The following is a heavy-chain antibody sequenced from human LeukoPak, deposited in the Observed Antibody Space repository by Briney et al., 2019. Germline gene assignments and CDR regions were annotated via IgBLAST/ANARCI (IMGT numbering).Heavy chain of an antibody. D-gene: IGHD2-15*01. CDR2: IYYSGST. CDR1: GGSISSSSYY. V-gene: IGHV4-39*07. Sequence: PSETLSLTCTVSGGSISSSSYYWGWIRQPPGKGLEWIGSIYYSGSTYYNPSLKSRVTISVDTSKNQFSLKLSSVTAADTAVYYCARLGYCSGGSCYYNWFDPWGQGTLVTVSS. CDR3: ARLGYCSGGSCYYNWFDP. J-gene: IGHJ5*02.